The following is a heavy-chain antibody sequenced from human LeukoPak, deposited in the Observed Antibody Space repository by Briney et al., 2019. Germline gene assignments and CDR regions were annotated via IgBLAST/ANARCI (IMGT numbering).Heavy chain of an antibody. CDR3: ARDGIPYDFWSGYYTQGGRYYYYMDV. J-gene: IGHJ6*03. CDR2: ISAYNGNT. D-gene: IGHD3-3*01. CDR1: GYTFTSYG. Sequence: ASVKVSCKASGYTFTSYGISWVRQAPGQGLEWMGWISAYNGNTNYAQKLQGRVTMTTDTSTSTAYMELRSLRSDDTAVYYCARDGIPYDFWSGYYTQGGRYYYYMDVWGKGTTVTVSS. V-gene: IGHV1-18*01.